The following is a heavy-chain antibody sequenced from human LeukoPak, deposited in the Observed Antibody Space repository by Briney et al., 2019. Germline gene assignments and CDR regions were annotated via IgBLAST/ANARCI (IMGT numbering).Heavy chain of an antibody. CDR2: IDPSDSYT. Sequence: SWIRQPPGKGLEWMGRIDPSDSYTNYNPSFQGHVTISADKSIATAYLQWSSLQASDTAMYYCATQTAYWYFDLWGRGTLVTVSS. J-gene: IGHJ2*01. CDR3: ATQTAYWYFDL. V-gene: IGHV5-10-1*01.